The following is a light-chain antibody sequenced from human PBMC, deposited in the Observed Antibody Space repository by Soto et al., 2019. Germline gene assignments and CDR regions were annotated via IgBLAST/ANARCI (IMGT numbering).Light chain of an antibody. CDR2: AAS. Sequence: DVQLTQSPSFLSASVGDRVTITCRASQGIGSYLAWYQQRPGKAPNLLIYAASTLQSAVPSRFSGTGSGTDFTPTISSLQPEDFATYYCQLLNNSPIIFGQGTRLEI. CDR1: QGIGSY. J-gene: IGKJ5*01. CDR3: QLLNNSPII. V-gene: IGKV1-9*01.